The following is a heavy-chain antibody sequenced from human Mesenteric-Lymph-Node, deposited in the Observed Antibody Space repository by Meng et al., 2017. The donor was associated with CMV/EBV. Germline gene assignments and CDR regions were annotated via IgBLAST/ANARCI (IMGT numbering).Heavy chain of an antibody. CDR2: ISASGDRV. J-gene: IGHJ6*02. CDR3: AKDWSTVTGSYYYGMDV. D-gene: IGHD4-11*01. CDR1: GFINYA. Sequence: GGSLRLSCAASGFINYAMSWVRQAPGKGLEWVSAISASGDRVFYTHSVKGRFFISRDSSRNIFYLQMNRLGAEDTAVYYCAKDWSTVTGSYYYGMDVWGQGTTVTVSS. V-gene: IGHV3-23*01.